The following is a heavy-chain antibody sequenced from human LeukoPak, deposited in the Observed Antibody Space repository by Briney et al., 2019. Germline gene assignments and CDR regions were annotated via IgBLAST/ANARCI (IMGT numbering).Heavy chain of an antibody. Sequence: KASETLSLTCAVYGGSFSGYYWSWIRQPPGKGLEWIGEINHSGSTNYNPSLKSRVTISVDTSKNQFSLKLSSVTAADTAVYYCARVPHYYYYYMDVWGKGTTVTVSS. V-gene: IGHV4-34*01. J-gene: IGHJ6*03. CDR2: INHSGST. CDR1: GGSFSGYY. CDR3: ARVPHYYYYYMDV.